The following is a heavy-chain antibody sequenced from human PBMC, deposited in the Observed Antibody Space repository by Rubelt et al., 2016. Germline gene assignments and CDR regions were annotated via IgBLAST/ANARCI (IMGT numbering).Heavy chain of an antibody. V-gene: IGHV3-74*02. CDR2: INSVGVTT. CDR3: GRLNVAGTQ. Sequence: VQLVESGGGVVQPGRSLRLSCAASGFTFSSYWMHWVRQAPGEGLVWFSRINSVGVTTNYADSVKGRFTISRDNARNTLYLQMNSLRAEDTAVYYCGRLNVAGTQWGQGTLVTVS. J-gene: IGHJ4*02. CDR1: GFTFSSYW.